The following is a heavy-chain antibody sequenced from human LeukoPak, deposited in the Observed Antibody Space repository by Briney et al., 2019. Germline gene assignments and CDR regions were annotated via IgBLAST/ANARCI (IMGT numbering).Heavy chain of an antibody. D-gene: IGHD6-13*01. J-gene: IGHJ5*02. CDR2: ISYDGSNK. V-gene: IGHV3-30-3*01. CDR3: AREGGSSWFLKYNWFDP. CDR1: GFTFSSYW. Sequence: GGSLRLSCAASGFTFSSYWMSWVRQAPGKGLEWVAVISYDGSNKYYADSVKGRFTISRDNSKNTLYLQMNSLRAEDTAVYYCAREGGSSWFLKYNWFDPWGQGTLVTVSS.